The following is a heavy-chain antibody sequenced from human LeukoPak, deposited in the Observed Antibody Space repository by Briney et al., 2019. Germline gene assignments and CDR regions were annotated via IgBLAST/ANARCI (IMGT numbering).Heavy chain of an antibody. CDR3: ARDFYYMDV. CDR2: ICTSGST. V-gene: IGHV4-4*07. CDR1: GGSISTYC. J-gene: IGHJ6*03. Sequence: SETLSLTCTVSGGSISTYCWSWIRQPAGKGLEWIGHICTSGSTNYNPSLKSRVTISVDTSKNQFSLKLSSVTAADTAVYYCARDFYYMDVWGKGTTVTISS.